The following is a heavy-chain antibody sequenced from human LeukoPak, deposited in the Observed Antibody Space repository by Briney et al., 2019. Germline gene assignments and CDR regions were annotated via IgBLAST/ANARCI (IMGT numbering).Heavy chain of an antibody. J-gene: IGHJ4*02. D-gene: IGHD3-22*01. CDR2: ITSSGSYI. Sequence: PGGSLRLSCAASAFSFSNYNMNWVRQAPGKGLEWVSSITSSGSYIYYADSVKGRFTISRDNAKNSLYLQMNSLRAEDTAVYYCASTTRDSSGYLHYWGQGTLVTVSS. CDR1: AFSFSNYN. CDR3: ASTTRDSSGYLHY. V-gene: IGHV3-21*04.